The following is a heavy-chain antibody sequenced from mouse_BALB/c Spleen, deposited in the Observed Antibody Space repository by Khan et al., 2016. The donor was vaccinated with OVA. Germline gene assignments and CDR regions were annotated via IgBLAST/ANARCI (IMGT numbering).Heavy chain of an antibody. J-gene: IGHJ4*01. CDR3: VRFTTATGDYYVMDY. V-gene: IGHV2-3*01. D-gene: IGHD1-2*01. CDR1: GFSLTYYG. CDR2: IRGDGST. Sequence: VQLQESGLGLVAPSQSLSITCTVSGFSLTYYGVNWVRQPPGKGLEWLGVIRGDGSTNYHSGLKSRLNISKDNSKSQVFLKLNSMQTYDTATYYCVRFTTATGDYYVMDYWGQGTSVTVSS.